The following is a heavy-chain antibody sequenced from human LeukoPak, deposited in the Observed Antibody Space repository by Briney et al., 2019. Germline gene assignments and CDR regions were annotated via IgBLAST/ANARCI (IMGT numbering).Heavy chain of an antibody. Sequence: SETLSLTCTVSGGSISNYYWSWIRQPAGKGLEWIGRIYARGSSNYNPPVKRRVTISVDTSKNQFSLKLRSVTAVDTAVYYCARGRYCSADICTGGYSFDIWGQGTMVSVSP. J-gene: IGHJ3*02. V-gene: IGHV4-4*07. D-gene: IGHD2-2*01. CDR2: IYARGSS. CDR1: GGSISNYY. CDR3: ARGRYCSADICTGGYSFDI.